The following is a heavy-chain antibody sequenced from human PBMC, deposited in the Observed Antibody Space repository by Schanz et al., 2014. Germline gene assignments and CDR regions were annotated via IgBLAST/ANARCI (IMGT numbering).Heavy chain of an antibody. CDR3: ARDLPYCDGGKCYSDGFDI. Sequence: QVQVVQSGAELKKPGASVKVSCKASGYTFSSHGIHWLRQAPGQSLEWMGWINTANGNAKYSANCQARVTITRDTSATTAYMELTTLRSEHTAVYYCARDLPYCDGGKCYSDGFDIWGQGTLVTISS. J-gene: IGHJ3*02. CDR1: GYTFSSHG. CDR2: INTANGNA. D-gene: IGHD2-21*01. V-gene: IGHV1-3*04.